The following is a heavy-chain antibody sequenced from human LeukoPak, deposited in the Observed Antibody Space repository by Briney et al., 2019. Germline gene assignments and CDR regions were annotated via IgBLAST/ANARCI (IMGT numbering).Heavy chain of an antibody. D-gene: IGHD3-3*01. CDR3: ARAPIFGVVWGPFDY. CDR1: GGSISSGSYY. Sequence: PSETLSLTCTVSGGSISSGSYYWSWIRQPAGKGLEWIGRIYTSGSTNYNPSLKSRVTISVDTSKNQFSLKLSSVTAADTAVYYCARAPIFGVVWGPFDYWGQGTLVTVSS. CDR2: IYTSGST. J-gene: IGHJ4*02. V-gene: IGHV4-61*02.